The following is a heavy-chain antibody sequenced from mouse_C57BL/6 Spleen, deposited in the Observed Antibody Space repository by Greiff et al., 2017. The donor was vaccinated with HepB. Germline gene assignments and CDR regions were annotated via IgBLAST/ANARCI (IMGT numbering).Heavy chain of an antibody. Sequence: EVNLVESGGGLVKPGGSLKLSCAASGFTFSDYGMHWVRQAPEKGLEWVAYISSGSSTIYYADTVKGRFTISRDNAKNTLFLQMTSLRSEDTAMYYCARREFITTVVATKAMDYWGQGTSVTVSS. CDR2: ISSGSSTI. CDR3: ARREFITTVVATKAMDY. D-gene: IGHD1-1*01. CDR1: GFTFSDYG. J-gene: IGHJ4*01. V-gene: IGHV5-17*01.